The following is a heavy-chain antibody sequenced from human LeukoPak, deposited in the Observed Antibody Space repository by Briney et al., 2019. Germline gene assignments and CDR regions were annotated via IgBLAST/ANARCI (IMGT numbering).Heavy chain of an antibody. CDR1: GGSISSYY. J-gene: IGHJ6*02. CDR3: ARGGTYYDFWTGGDYYYYYGMDV. CDR2: IYYSGST. D-gene: IGHD3-3*01. V-gene: IGHV4-59*01. Sequence: SETLSLTCTVSGGSISSYYWSWIRQPPGKGLEWIRYIYYSGSTNYNPSLKSRVTISVDTSKNQFSLKLSSVTAADTAVYYCARGGTYYDFWTGGDYYYYYGMDVWGQGTTVTVSS.